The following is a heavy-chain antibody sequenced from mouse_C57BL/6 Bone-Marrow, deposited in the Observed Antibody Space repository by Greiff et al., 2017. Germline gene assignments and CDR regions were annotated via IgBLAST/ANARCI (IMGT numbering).Heavy chain of an antibody. J-gene: IGHJ4*01. CDR2: IDPEDGDT. V-gene: IGHV14-1*01. CDR3: TTGYDYEYYAMDY. Sequence: VQLKQSGAELVRPGASVKLSCTASGFNIKDYYMHWVKQRPEQGLEWIGRIDPEDGDTEYAPKFQGKATMTADTSSNTAYLQLSSLTSEDTAVYYCTTGYDYEYYAMDYWGQGNSVTASP. D-gene: IGHD2-4*01. CDR1: GFNIKDYY.